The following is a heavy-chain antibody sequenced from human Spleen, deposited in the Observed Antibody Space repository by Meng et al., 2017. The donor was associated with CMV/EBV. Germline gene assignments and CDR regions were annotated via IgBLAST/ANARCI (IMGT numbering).Heavy chain of an antibody. CDR1: GGTFSSSA. CDR2: IIPIFGTA. Sequence: SGGTFSSSAISWVRQAPGQGLGWMGGIIPIFGTANYAQKFQGRVTITTDESTSTAYMELSSLRSEDTAVYYCARGGARWLQMYYFDYWGQGTLVTVSS. J-gene: IGHJ4*02. CDR3: ARGGARWLQMYYFDY. V-gene: IGHV1-69*05. D-gene: IGHD5-24*01.